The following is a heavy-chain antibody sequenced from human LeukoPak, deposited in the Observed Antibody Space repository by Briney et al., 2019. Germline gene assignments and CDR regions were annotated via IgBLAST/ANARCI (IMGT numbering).Heavy chain of an antibody. J-gene: IGHJ4*02. CDR1: GFTFSNSA. D-gene: IGHD2-2*01. CDR3: AKALRCCSRTSCYFDY. V-gene: IGHV3-23*01. Sequence: GGTLRLSCAASGFTFSNSALAWVRQAPGKGLEWVSSISVTGPSTYYADSVKGRFTISRDNSKETLYLQMNSLRAEDTAIYYCAKALRCCSRTSCYFDYWGQGTLVTVSS. CDR2: ISVTGPST.